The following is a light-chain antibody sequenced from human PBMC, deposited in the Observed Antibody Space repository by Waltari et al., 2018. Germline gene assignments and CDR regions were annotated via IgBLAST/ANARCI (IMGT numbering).Light chain of an antibody. CDR2: GAS. V-gene: IGKV3D-15*01. CDR3: HQNSNWPRT. CDR1: QSVSRS. J-gene: IGKJ1*01. Sequence: EILMTQSPATLSLSPGERATLSCRASQSVSRSLAWYQHKPGQAPRLLIYGASSRATGIPDRFSGSGSGTDFTLTISSLEPEDVAVYYCHQNSNWPRTLGQGTKVEIK.